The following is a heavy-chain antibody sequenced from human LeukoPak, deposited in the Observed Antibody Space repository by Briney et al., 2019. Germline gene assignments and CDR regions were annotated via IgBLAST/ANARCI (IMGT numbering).Heavy chain of an antibody. V-gene: IGHV4-38-2*02. Sequence: SETLSLTCTVSGYSISSGYYWGWIRQPPGKGLEWIGSIYHSGSTYYNPSLKSRVTISVDTSKNQFSLKLSSVTAADTAVYYCARHPSYDILTGYYTFDYWGQGTLVTVSS. D-gene: IGHD3-9*01. CDR3: ARHPSYDILTGYYTFDY. CDR1: GYSISSGYY. J-gene: IGHJ4*02. CDR2: IYHSGST.